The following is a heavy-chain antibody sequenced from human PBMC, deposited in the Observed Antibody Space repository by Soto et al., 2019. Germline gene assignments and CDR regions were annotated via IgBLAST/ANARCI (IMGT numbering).Heavy chain of an antibody. Sequence: ASVKVSCKASGYIFTSYVVCWVRQAPGQRLEWMGWINGGNGNTKYSQKLQGRVTITRDTSATTAYMEMSSLRSEDTAVYYCARAPHERVIGRWFDPWGQGTLVTVSS. J-gene: IGHJ5*02. D-gene: IGHD2-21*01. CDR2: INGGNGNT. CDR1: GYIFTSYV. CDR3: ARAPHERVIGRWFDP. V-gene: IGHV1-3*01.